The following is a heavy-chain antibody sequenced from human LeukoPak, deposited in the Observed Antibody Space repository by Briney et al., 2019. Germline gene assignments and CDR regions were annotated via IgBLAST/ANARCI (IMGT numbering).Heavy chain of an antibody. Sequence: SETLSLTCTVSGDSISGANYYWTWIRQPADKGLEWIGRISTSGSTSYDPSLKRRVTISVDTSKNQFFLNLNSVTAADTAVYYCARLTDLGLPDAFDIWGRGTLVTVSS. CDR3: ARLTDLGLPDAFDI. D-gene: IGHD4/OR15-4a*01. CDR2: ISTSGST. J-gene: IGHJ3*02. CDR1: GDSISGANYY. V-gene: IGHV4-61*02.